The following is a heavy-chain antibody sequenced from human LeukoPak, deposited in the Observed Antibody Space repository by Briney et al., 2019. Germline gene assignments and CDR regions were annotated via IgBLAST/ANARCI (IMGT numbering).Heavy chain of an antibody. CDR1: GYTLTELA. Sequence: GASVKVSCKVSGYTLTELAIHWVRQAPGEGLEWMGGFDPEDVETIYAQKFQGRVTMTEDTYTDTAYMELSSLRSEDTAVYYCANDDTAIGPFDYWGQGTLVTVSS. V-gene: IGHV1-24*01. CDR3: ANDDTAIGPFDY. J-gene: IGHJ4*02. D-gene: IGHD5-18*01. CDR2: FDPEDVET.